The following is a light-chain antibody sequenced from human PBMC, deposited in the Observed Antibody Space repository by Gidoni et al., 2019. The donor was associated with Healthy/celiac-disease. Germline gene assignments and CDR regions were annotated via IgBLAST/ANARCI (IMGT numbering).Light chain of an antibody. CDR2: DAS. J-gene: IGKJ2*01. CDR1: QSISSW. V-gene: IGKV1-5*01. CDR3: QQYNSYPLT. Sequence: DIQMTQSPSTLSASVGDRVTITSRASQSISSWLAWYQQKPGKAPKLLIYDASSLESGVPSRFSGSGSGTEFTLTISSLQPDDFATYYCQQYNSYPLTFGQGTKLEIK.